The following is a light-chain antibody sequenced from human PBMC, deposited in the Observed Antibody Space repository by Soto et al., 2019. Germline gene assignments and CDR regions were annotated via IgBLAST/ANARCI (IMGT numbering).Light chain of an antibody. Sequence: EIVLTQSPATLSLSPGERVTLSCRASQSVSNYLAWYQQKPGQAPRLLIYGASSRATGIPDRFSGSGSGTDFTLTISRLEPEDFAVYYCQQYGSSPVTFGQGTKVDI. V-gene: IGKV3-20*01. J-gene: IGKJ1*01. CDR2: GAS. CDR1: QSVSNY. CDR3: QQYGSSPVT.